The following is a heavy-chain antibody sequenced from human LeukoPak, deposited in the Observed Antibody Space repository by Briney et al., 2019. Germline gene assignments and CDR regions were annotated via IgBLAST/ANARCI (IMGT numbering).Heavy chain of an antibody. Sequence: GGSLRLSCAASGFTFSSFAMNWVRQAPGKGLEWVSTMSGDATSTYYADSVKGRFTISRDNSKTTPFLQMNSLRAEDTAVYYCAKRTSGSSWYSSDSWGQGTLVTVSS. CDR2: MSGDATST. D-gene: IGHD6-13*01. CDR3: AKRTSGSSWYSSDS. V-gene: IGHV3-23*01. J-gene: IGHJ4*02. CDR1: GFTFSSFA.